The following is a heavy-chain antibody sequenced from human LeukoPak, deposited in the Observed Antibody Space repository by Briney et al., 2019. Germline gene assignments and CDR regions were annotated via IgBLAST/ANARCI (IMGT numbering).Heavy chain of an antibody. J-gene: IGHJ6*02. Sequence: VASVKVSCKASGGTFSSYAIGWVRQAPGQGLEWMGGIIPIFGTANYAQKFQGRVTITADESTSTAYMELSSLRSEDTAVYYCASAIDYGDYGDNYYGMDVWGQGTTVTVSS. CDR1: GGTFSSYA. V-gene: IGHV1-69*13. CDR2: IIPIFGTA. CDR3: ASAIDYGDYGDNYYGMDV. D-gene: IGHD4-17*01.